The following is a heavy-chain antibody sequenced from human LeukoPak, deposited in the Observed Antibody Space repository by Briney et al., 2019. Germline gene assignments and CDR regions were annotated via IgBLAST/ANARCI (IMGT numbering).Heavy chain of an antibody. J-gene: IGHJ6*03. CDR2: IKPNSGDT. Sequence: ASVEVSCKASGFTLTDYIHWVRQDPRQGLQWMGWIKPNSGDTDYAQKFQGRVTMTRDTSISTVYMELSSLRSDDTAVYYCAKADSVPAGDYHYWYMDGWGKGTTVTVSS. CDR1: GFTLTDY. V-gene: IGHV1-2*02. CDR3: AKADSVPAGDYHYWYMDG. D-gene: IGHD2-2*01.